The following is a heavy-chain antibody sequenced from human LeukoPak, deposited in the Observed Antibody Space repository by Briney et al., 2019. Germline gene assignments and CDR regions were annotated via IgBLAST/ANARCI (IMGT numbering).Heavy chain of an antibody. D-gene: IGHD4-17*01. CDR2: VNHSGNT. Sequence: SETLSLTCAVYGGSFSGYYWSWIRQPPGKGLEWIGEVNHSGNTNYNPSLKSRVTISVDTSKNQFSLKLSSVTAADTAVYYCARGIYDYGDSYYYYYYGMDVWGKGTTVTVSS. CDR1: GGSFSGYY. CDR3: ARGIYDYGDSYYYYYYGMDV. V-gene: IGHV4-34*01. J-gene: IGHJ6*04.